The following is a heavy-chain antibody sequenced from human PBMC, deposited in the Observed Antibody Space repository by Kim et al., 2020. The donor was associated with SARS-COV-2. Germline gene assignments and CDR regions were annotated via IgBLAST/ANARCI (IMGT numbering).Heavy chain of an antibody. CDR1: GFTFSSYW. J-gene: IGHJ6*01. D-gene: IGHD3-10*01. Sequence: GGSLRLSCAASGFTFSSYWMHWVRQAPGKGLEWVSRINSDRSSTSYADSVKGRFTISRDNAKNTLYLQMNSLRDEDTAVYYCARDPEGLGDSDDYYGMD. CDR3: ARDPEGLGDSDDYYGMD. CDR2: INSDRSST. V-gene: IGHV3-74*01.